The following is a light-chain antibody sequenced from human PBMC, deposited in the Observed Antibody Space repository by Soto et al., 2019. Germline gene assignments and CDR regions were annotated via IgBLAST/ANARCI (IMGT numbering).Light chain of an antibody. CDR3: QQYKNWLAHT. CDR2: GAS. J-gene: IGKJ4*01. CDR1: QRISSN. Sequence: EIVMTQSPATLSVSPGERATLSCRASQRISSNLAWYQQKPGQAPRLLIYGASTRATGIPARFSSSGSGTEFTLSISSLQAEASAVYCCQQYKNWLAHTFCGGTKWEIK. V-gene: IGKV3-15*01.